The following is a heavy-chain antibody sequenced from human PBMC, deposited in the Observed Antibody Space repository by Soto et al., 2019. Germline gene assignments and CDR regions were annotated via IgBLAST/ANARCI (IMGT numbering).Heavy chain of an antibody. V-gene: IGHV3-33*01. D-gene: IGHD3-22*01. CDR3: ARGFKFAMYYYDSSSYSYP. Sequence: FLRLSCAASGFTFSSYGMHWVRQAPGKGLEWVAVIWYDGSNKYYADSVKGRFTISRDNSKNTLYLQMNSLRAEDTAVYYCARGFKFAMYYYDSSSYSYPWGQGTLVTVSS. CDR1: GFTFSSYG. CDR2: IWYDGSNK. J-gene: IGHJ5*02.